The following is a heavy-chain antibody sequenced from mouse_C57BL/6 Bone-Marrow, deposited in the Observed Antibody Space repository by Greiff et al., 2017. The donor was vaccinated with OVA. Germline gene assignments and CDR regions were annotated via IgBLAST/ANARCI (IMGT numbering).Heavy chain of an antibody. CDR3: ARELRFYYFDY. CDR1: GYSITSGYD. J-gene: IGHJ2*01. CDR2: ISYSGST. D-gene: IGHD1-1*01. Sequence: EVHLKESGPGMVKPSQSLSLTCTVTGYSITSGYDWHWIRHFPGNKLEWMGYISYSGSTNYNPSLKSRISITHDTSKNHYFLKLNSVTTEDTATYYCARELRFYYFDYWGQGTTLTVSS. V-gene: IGHV3-1*01.